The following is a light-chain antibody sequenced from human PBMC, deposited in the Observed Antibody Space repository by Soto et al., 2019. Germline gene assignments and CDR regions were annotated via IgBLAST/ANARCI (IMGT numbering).Light chain of an antibody. V-gene: IGLV2-14*01. CDR2: DVS. CDR1: STDVGRYNY. Sequence: QSVLIQPATVSGSPVQSNTISCTGTSTDVGRYNYVSWYQQHPGKAPKLMVYDVSNRPSWVSNRFSGSKSGITASLTISGLQAEDEADYYCTSYTSDSTYVFGTGTKVTVL. CDR3: TSYTSDSTYV. J-gene: IGLJ1*01.